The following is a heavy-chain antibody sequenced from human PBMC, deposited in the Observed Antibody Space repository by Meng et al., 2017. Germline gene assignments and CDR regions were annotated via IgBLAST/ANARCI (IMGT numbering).Heavy chain of an antibody. CDR2: IWYDGSNK. Sequence: GESLKISCAASGLTFSSYGMHWVRQAPGKGLEWVAVIWYDGSNKYYADSVKGRFTISRDNSKNTLYLQMNSLRAEDTAVYYCARDPRNSSGWYFPYYYYGMDVWGQGTTVTVSS. CDR3: ARDPRNSSGWYFPYYYYGMDV. D-gene: IGHD6-19*01. J-gene: IGHJ6*02. V-gene: IGHV3-33*08. CDR1: GLTFSSYG.